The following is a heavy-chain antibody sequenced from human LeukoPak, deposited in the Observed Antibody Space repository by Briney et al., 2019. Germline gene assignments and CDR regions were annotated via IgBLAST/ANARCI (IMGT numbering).Heavy chain of an antibody. V-gene: IGHV1-2*02. CDR3: ARDTDYSGNIAWFDP. CDR1: GYTFIDYY. D-gene: IGHD1-26*01. J-gene: IGHJ5*02. Sequence: ASVKVSCKASGYTFIDYYMHWVRQAPGQGLEWMGWINPNSGGSNYAQQFQGRVTMTRDTSISTAYMELSRLRSDDTAVYYCARDTDYSGNIAWFDPWGQGTLVTVSS. CDR2: INPNSGGS.